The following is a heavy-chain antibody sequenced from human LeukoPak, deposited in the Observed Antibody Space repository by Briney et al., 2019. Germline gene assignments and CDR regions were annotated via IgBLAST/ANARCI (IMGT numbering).Heavy chain of an antibody. CDR1: GYTFTIYG. CDR3: ARATSGSWYYYYGMDV. D-gene: IGHD6-13*01. J-gene: IGHJ6*02. Sequence: ASVKVSCKASGYTFTIYGISWVRQAPGQGLEWMGWISAYNGNTNYAQKLQGRVTMTTDTSTNTAYMELRSLRSDDTAVYYCARATSGSWYYYYGMDVWGQGTTVTVSS. CDR2: ISAYNGNT. V-gene: IGHV1-18*01.